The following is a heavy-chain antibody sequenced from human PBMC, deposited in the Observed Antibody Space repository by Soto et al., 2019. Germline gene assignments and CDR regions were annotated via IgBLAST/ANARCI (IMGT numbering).Heavy chain of an antibody. CDR1: GFTFSSYS. CDR3: ARDAYIYGDYAGIDI. CDR2: ISSSSSYI. J-gene: IGHJ3*02. V-gene: IGHV3-21*01. Sequence: GSLRLSCAASGFTFSSYSMNWVRQAPGKGLEWVSSISSSSSYIYYADSVKGRFTISRDNAKNSLYLQMNSLRAEDTAVYYCARDAYIYGDYAGIDIWGQGTMVTVSS. D-gene: IGHD4-17*01.